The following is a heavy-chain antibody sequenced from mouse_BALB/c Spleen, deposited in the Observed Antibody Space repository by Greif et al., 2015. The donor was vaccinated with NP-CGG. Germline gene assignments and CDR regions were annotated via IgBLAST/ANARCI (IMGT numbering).Heavy chain of an antibody. CDR2: ISSGGSYT. V-gene: IGHV5-6*01. J-gene: IGHJ2*01. CDR1: GFTFSSYG. Sequence: EVQLVESGGDLVKPGGSLKLSCAASGFTFSSYGMSWVRQTPDKRLEWVATISSGGSYTYYPDSVKGRSTISRDNAKNTLYLQMSSLKSEDTAMYYCARQREFDYWGQGTTLTVSS. CDR3: ARQREFDY.